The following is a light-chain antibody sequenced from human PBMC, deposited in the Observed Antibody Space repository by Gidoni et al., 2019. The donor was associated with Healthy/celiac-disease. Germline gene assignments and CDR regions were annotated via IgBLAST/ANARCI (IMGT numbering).Light chain of an antibody. Sequence: SYALAQPPSVSVSPGQTARITCSGDALPDQFAYWYQQKPGQAPVLLIYKDSERPSGSPERFSGSSSGTTATLTISGVQAEDEADYYCQSPDSTTSYYVFGTGTKVTVL. CDR1: ALPDQF. V-gene: IGLV3-25*02. CDR3: QSPDSTTSYYV. CDR2: KDS. J-gene: IGLJ1*01.